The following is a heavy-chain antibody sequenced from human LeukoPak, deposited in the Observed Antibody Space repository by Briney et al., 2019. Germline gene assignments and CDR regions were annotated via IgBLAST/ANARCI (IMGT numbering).Heavy chain of an antibody. V-gene: IGHV6-1*01. CDR3: ARAVAGTEGWFNS. D-gene: IGHD1-1*01. Sequence: SQTLSLTCAISGDIVSSDSAAWNWIRQSPSRGLEWLGRTYYRSKWYNDYSAFVKSRIIINPDTSKNQFSLQLNSVTPEDTAVYYCARAVAGTEGWFNSWGQGTLVTVFS. CDR2: TYYRSKWYN. CDR1: GDIVSSDSAA. J-gene: IGHJ5*01.